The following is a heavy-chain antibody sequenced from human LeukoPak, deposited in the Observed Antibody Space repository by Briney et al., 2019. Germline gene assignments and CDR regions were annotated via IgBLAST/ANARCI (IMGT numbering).Heavy chain of an antibody. V-gene: IGHV4-61*01. CDR3: ARVLYYCNSGSPPAIDY. CDR2: IYYSGSA. J-gene: IGHJ4*02. CDR1: GGSVSSGSYY. D-gene: IGHD3-10*01. Sequence: SETLSLTCTVSGGSVSSGSYYWSWIRQPPGKGPEWIGNIYYSGSANYNPSLKSRVTISIDTSKNQFSLKLSSVTAADTAVYYCARVLYYCNSGSPPAIDYWGQGTLVTVSS.